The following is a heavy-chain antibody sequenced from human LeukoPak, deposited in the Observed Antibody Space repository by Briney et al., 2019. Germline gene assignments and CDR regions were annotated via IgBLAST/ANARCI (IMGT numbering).Heavy chain of an antibody. CDR2: IYYTGST. CDR1: GGSISSLY. Sequence: SETLSLTCSVSGGSISSLYWSWIRQPSGKGLEWIGYIYYTGSTNYNPSLKSRVTMFVDMSKNQFSLRLSSVTAADTAVYYCARHRAYSSSSPFDYWGQGTLVTVSS. J-gene: IGHJ4*02. CDR3: ARHRAYSSSSPFDY. V-gene: IGHV4-59*08. D-gene: IGHD6-6*01.